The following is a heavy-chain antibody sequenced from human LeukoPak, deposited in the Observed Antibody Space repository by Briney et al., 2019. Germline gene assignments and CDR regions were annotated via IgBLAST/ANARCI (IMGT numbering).Heavy chain of an antibody. D-gene: IGHD5-18*01. V-gene: IGHV3-15*01. Sequence: GGSLRLSCAASGFTFSNAWMSWVRQAPGKGLEWVGRIKSKTDGGTTDYAAPVKGRFTISRDNAKNSLYLQMNSLRAEDTAVYYCARGSRGSSYGLAFDIWGQGTMVTVSS. CDR1: GFTFSNAW. J-gene: IGHJ3*02. CDR2: IKSKTDGGTT. CDR3: ARGSRGSSYGLAFDI.